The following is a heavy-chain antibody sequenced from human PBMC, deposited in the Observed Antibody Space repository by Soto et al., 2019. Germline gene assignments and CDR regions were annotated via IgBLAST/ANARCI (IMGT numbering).Heavy chain of an antibody. J-gene: IGHJ6*03. CDR3: ARGTSTGDYYYYYYMDV. CDR2: TYYRSKWYN. CDR1: GDSVSSNSAA. Sequence: SQTLSLTCAISGDSVSSNSAAWNWIRQSPSRGLEWLGRTYYRSKWYNDYAGSVKSRITINTATSKNQFTLQLNSVTPEDTAVYYCARGTSTGDYYYYYYMDVWGKGTPVTVSS. D-gene: IGHD7-27*01. V-gene: IGHV6-1*01.